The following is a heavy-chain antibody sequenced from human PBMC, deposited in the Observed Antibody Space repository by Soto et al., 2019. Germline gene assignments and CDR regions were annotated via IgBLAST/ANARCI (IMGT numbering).Heavy chain of an antibody. J-gene: IGHJ6*02. D-gene: IGHD6-19*01. V-gene: IGHV1-69*05. CDR1: GGTFSNYA. Sequence: QVQLVQSGAEVKKPGSSVKVSCKVSGGTFSNYAIDWVRLAPGHGLEWMGGIVPIFGTTSYTQTFQGRATIISDDSTSTAYLEMSRLRSEDTAIYYCARVEAVAGLENYHGLDVWGQGTAVTVSS. CDR3: ARVEAVAGLENYHGLDV. CDR2: IVPIFGTT.